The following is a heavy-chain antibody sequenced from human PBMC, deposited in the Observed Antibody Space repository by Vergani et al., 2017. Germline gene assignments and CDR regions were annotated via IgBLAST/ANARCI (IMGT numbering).Heavy chain of an antibody. Sequence: EVQLVESGGGVVQPGGSLRLSCAASGFTFDDYAMHWVRQAPGKGLEWVSLISGDGGSKYHADSVKGRFTISRDNSKNDLHLQMNSLRTEDNALYYCGKDTPRDDCGDYEGNQDAFDIWGQGTMVTVSS. CDR2: ISGDGGSK. J-gene: IGHJ3*02. CDR3: GKDTPRDDCGDYEGNQDAFDI. D-gene: IGHD4-17*01. V-gene: IGHV3-43*02. CDR1: GFTFDDYA.